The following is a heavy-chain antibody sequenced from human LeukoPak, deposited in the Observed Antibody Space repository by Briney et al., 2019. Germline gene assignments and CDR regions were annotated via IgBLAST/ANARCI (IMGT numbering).Heavy chain of an antibody. Sequence: SETLSLACSVSGASISSSYWTWIRQPPGKGLEWIGNIHYSGDTNHNPSLKSRVTISLDTSRNQFSLKLSSVTAADTAVYYCARGSGCHGSWGQGTLVTVSS. CDR2: IHYSGDT. J-gene: IGHJ5*02. CDR1: GASISSSY. V-gene: IGHV4-59*08. D-gene: IGHD6-19*01. CDR3: ARGSGCHGS.